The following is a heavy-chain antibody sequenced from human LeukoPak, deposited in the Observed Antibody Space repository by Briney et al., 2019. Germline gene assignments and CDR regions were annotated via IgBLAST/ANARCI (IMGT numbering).Heavy chain of an antibody. D-gene: IGHD3-16*01. CDR3: TTYNPGGTWFDP. CDR1: GLTFIDAW. Sequence: GGSLRLSCAASGLTFIDAWMTWVRQAPGKGLEWVGRIMSNSDGGTADYAAAVKGRLTISRDDSKNTVYLQMNSLKTEDTAVYFCTTYNPGGTWFDPWGQGTLVIVSS. J-gene: IGHJ5*02. V-gene: IGHV3-15*01. CDR2: IMSNSDGGTA.